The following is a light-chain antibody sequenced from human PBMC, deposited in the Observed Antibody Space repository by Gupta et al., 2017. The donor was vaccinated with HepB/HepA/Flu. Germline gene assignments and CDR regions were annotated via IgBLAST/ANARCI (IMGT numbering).Light chain of an antibody. CDR3: QQYDDRPPWT. CDR1: QTISIN. Sequence: EIVMTQSPVTLSVSPGERATLSCRASQTISINLAWYQQKPGQSPRLLIYGASTRATGIPARFSASGYGTEFNLTISSRQSEDFAVYFCQQYDDRPPWTFGQGTKVEIK. CDR2: GAS. J-gene: IGKJ1*01. V-gene: IGKV3-15*01.